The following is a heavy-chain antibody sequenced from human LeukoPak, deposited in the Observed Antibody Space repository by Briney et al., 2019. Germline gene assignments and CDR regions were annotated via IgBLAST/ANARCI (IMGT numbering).Heavy chain of an antibody. Sequence: SENLSLTCTVSGVSISSYYWIWIRQPPGKGLEWIGYIYYSVSTNYNPSLKSRVTISVDTSKNQFSLKLSSVTAADTAVYYCAREAYCSGGSCYSGWFDPWGQGTLVTVSS. CDR2: IYYSVST. V-gene: IGHV4-59*01. CDR3: AREAYCSGGSCYSGWFDP. J-gene: IGHJ5*02. D-gene: IGHD2-15*01. CDR1: GVSISSYY.